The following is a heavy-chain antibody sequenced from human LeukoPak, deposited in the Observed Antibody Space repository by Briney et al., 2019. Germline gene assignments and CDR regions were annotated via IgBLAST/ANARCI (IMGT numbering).Heavy chain of an antibody. J-gene: IGHJ4*02. Sequence: PGGSLRLSCAASGFTVSSNYMSWVRQAPGKGLEWVSVIYSGGSTYYADSVKGRFTISRDNSKNTLYLQMNSLRAEDTAVYYCARHLKNYYGSGSYYYYFDYWGQGTLVTVSS. CDR3: ARHLKNYYGSGSYYYYFDY. CDR2: IYSGGST. V-gene: IGHV3-53*01. CDR1: GFTVSSNY. D-gene: IGHD3-10*01.